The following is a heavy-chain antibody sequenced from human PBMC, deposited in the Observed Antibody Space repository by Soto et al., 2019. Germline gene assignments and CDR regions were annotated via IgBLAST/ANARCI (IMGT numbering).Heavy chain of an antibody. CDR1: GFTVSNFY. CDR2: ISSGGST. Sequence: EVQLVESGGGLVQPGGSLRLSCAASGFTVSNFYMTWVRQAPGKGLEWVSVISSGGSTYYADSVKGRFTISRDNSKNTLYLEMTCLRAGDTAVYYCARDTFGGAYDFWHGGQGTLVTVSS. CDR3: ARDTFGGAYDFWH. V-gene: IGHV3-66*01. J-gene: IGHJ4*02. D-gene: IGHD3-3*01.